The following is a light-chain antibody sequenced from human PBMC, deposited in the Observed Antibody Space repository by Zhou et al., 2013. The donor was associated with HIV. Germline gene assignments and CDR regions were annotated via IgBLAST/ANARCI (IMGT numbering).Light chain of an antibody. Sequence: DIQMTQSPSFVSASVGDSVNITCRASRDINVWLDWYQQSPGRAPKLLIFAASSLHTGVPSRFSGSRSGTEFTLTISSLQPEDLATYYCQQSYSTFWTFGQGTKVEI. CDR2: AAS. CDR3: QQSYSTFWT. J-gene: IGKJ1*01. CDR1: RDINVW. V-gene: IGKV1-12*01.